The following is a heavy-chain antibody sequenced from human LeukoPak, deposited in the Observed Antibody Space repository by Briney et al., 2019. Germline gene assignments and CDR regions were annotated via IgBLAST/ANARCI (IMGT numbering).Heavy chain of an antibody. J-gene: IGHJ6*02. CDR3: ARGYLEWVPNVDINGMDV. V-gene: IGHV1-2*02. CDR1: GYTFTGYY. CDR2: INPNSGGT. D-gene: IGHD2-2*03. Sequence: ASVKVSFKASGYTFTGYYMHWVRQAPGQGLEWMGWINPNSGGTNYAQKFQGRVTMTRDTSISTAYMELSRLRSDDTAVYYCARGYLEWVPNVDINGMDVWGQGTTVTVSS.